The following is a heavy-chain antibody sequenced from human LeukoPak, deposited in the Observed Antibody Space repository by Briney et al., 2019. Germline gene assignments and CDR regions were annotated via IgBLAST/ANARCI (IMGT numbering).Heavy chain of an antibody. CDR1: GGSISSSSYY. J-gene: IGHJ4*02. CDR2: IYYSGST. V-gene: IGHV4-39*07. D-gene: IGHD2-2*01. Sequence: SETLSLTCTASGGSISSSSYYWGWIRQPPGKGLEWIGSIYYSGSTYYNPSLKSRVTISVDTSKNQFSLKLSSVTAADTAVYYCARLGVRLSFDYWGQGTLVTVSS. CDR3: ARLGVRLSFDY.